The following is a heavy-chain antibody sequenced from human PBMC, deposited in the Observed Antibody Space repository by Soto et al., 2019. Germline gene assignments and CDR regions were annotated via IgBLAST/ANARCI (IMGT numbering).Heavy chain of an antibody. V-gene: IGHV2-5*02. CDR2: IYWDDDK. Sequence: SGPTLVKPTQTLTLTCTFSGFSLTTSGVGVGWIRQPPGKALDWLALIYWDDDKRYSPSLMSRLTITKDTSKNQVVLTMTNMDPVDTATYYCAHRGSQSYDLRSGYPPDFDYWGQGILVTVSS. CDR1: GFSLTTSGVG. J-gene: IGHJ4*02. CDR3: AHRGSQSYDLRSGYPPDFDY. D-gene: IGHD3-3*01.